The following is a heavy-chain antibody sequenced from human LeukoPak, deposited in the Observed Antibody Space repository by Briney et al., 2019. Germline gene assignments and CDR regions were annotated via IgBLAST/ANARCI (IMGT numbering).Heavy chain of an antibody. Sequence: PSETLSLTCTVSGGSISSYYWSWIRQPPGKGLEWIGYIYYGGSTNYNPSLKSRVTISVDTSKNQFSLKLSSVTAADTAVYYCARWGQQLDAFDIWGQGTMVTVSS. CDR1: GGSISSYY. J-gene: IGHJ3*02. V-gene: IGHV4-59*08. CDR2: IYYGGST. D-gene: IGHD6-13*01. CDR3: ARWGQQLDAFDI.